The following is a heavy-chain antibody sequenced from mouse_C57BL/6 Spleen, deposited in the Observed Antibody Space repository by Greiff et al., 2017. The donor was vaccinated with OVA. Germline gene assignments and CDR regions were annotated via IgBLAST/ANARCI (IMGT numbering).Heavy chain of an antibody. CDR2: IDPETGGT. CDR3: TRRRGYNWDGFDY. D-gene: IGHD4-1*01. J-gene: IGHJ2*01. V-gene: IGHV1-15*01. Sequence: QVQLQQSGAELVRPGASVTLSCKASGYTFTDYEMHWVKQTPVHGLEWIGAIDPETGGTAYNQKFKGKAILTADKSSSTAYMELRSLTSEDSAVYYCTRRRGYNWDGFDYWGQGTTLTVSS. CDR1: GYTFTDYE.